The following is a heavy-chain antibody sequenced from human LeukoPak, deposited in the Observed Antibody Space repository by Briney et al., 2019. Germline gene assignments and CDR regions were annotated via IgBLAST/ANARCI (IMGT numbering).Heavy chain of an antibody. Sequence: SETQSLTCAVYSGSFSGYYCSWIRQPPGKGLEWIGEINHSGSTNYNPSLKSRVTISVDTSKNQFSLKLSSVTAADTAVYFCARSRDGYYPLDYWGQGTLVTVSS. D-gene: IGHD5-24*01. V-gene: IGHV4-34*01. CDR1: SGSFSGYY. J-gene: IGHJ4*02. CDR3: ARSRDGYYPLDY. CDR2: INHSGST.